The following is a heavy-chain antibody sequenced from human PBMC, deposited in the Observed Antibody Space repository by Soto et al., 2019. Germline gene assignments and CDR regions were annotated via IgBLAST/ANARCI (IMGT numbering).Heavy chain of an antibody. CDR2: ISYDGSNK. V-gene: IGHV3-30-3*01. CDR3: ARDHTDSSSWYPLGTDL. Sequence: QVQLVESGGGVVQPGRSLRLSCAASGFTFSSYAMHWVRQAPGKGLEWVAVISYDGSNKYYADSVKGRFTISRDNSKNTLYRQMNSLRAEDTAVYYCARDHTDSSSWYPLGTDLWGRGTLVTVSS. CDR1: GFTFSSYA. J-gene: IGHJ2*01. D-gene: IGHD6-13*01.